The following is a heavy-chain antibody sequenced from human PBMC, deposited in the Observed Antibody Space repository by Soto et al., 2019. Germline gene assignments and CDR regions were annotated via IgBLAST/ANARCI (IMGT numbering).Heavy chain of an antibody. CDR2: IGDSEGETT. CDR3: AKGYCGGGRCYDLDNWFDS. CDR1: GFTFSTYA. V-gene: IGHV3-23*01. D-gene: IGHD2-15*01. J-gene: IGHJ5*01. Sequence: EVQLLESGGGLVQPGGSLRLSCAASGFTFSTYAMTWVRQAPGKGPEWVSMIGDSEGETTHYADSVKGRFTITRDNAKHILYLQMNSLGVEDTAIYYCAKGYCGGGRCYDLDNWFDSWGQGTLVTVSS.